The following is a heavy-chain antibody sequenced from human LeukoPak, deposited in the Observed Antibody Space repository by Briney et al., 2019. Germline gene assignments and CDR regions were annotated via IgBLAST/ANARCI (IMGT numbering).Heavy chain of an antibody. CDR1: GFTFSSYA. Sequence: GGSLRLSCAASGFTFSSYAMSWVRQAPGKGLEWVSGINGGGGTTYYADSVKGRFTISRDNSKNTLYLQVNSLRAEDTAVYYCARGMRSVVRGANSPPPFDYWGQGTLVTVSS. J-gene: IGHJ4*02. CDR3: ARGMRSVVRGANSPPPFDY. CDR2: INGGGGTT. D-gene: IGHD3-10*01. V-gene: IGHV3-23*01.